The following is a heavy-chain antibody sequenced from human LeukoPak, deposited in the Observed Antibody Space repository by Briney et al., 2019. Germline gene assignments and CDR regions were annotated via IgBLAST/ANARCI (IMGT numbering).Heavy chain of an antibody. CDR1: GGTFSSYA. V-gene: IGHV1-69*04. CDR3: ARHLYDSSGYYDY. J-gene: IGHJ4*02. CDR2: IIPILGIA. D-gene: IGHD3-22*01. Sequence: GASVKVSCKASGGTFSSYAISWVRQAPGQGLEWMGRIIPILGIANYAQKFQGRVTITADKSTSTAYMELSSLRSEDTAVFYCARHLYDSSGYYDYWGQGTLVTVSS.